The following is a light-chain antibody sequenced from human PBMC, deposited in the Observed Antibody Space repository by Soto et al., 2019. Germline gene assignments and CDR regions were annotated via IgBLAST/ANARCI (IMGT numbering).Light chain of an antibody. V-gene: IGKV2-28*01. Sequence: DIVITQSPLSLPVTSGEPASISCRSSQSLLHSNGYNYLDWYLQKPGQSPQLLIYLGSNRASGVPDRFSGSGSGTDFTLKISRVEAEDVGVYYCMQALQTQYTFGQGTKLEIK. CDR1: QSLLHSNGYNY. J-gene: IGKJ2*01. CDR2: LGS. CDR3: MQALQTQYT.